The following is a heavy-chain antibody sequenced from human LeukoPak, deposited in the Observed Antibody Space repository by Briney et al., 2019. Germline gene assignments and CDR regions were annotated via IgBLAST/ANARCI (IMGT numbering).Heavy chain of an antibody. V-gene: IGHV1-18*01. CDR3: ARDRQGSGPRPPETNWFDP. J-gene: IGHJ5*02. CDR2: ISTYNGNT. Sequence: ASVKVSCKASGYTFTSYGITWVRQAPGQGLEWMGWISTYNGNTIYARNLQGRITMTTDTFTSTAYMELTSPISDDTAVYYCARDRQGSGPRPPETNWFDPWGQGTLVTVSS. D-gene: IGHD1-14*01. CDR1: GYTFTSYG.